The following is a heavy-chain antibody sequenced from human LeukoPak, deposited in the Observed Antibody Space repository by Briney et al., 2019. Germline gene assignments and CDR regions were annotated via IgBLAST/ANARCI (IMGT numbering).Heavy chain of an antibody. CDR2: VYSGDST. Sequence: GGSLRLSCAASGFTVSGNYMSWVRQAPGKGLEWVSVVYSGDSTFYADSVKGRFTISRDNSKNTLYLRMNNLRAEDTAMYYCARPARSSGWYFDYWGQGTLVTVSS. CDR1: GFTVSGNY. J-gene: IGHJ4*02. V-gene: IGHV3-66*04. D-gene: IGHD6-19*01. CDR3: ARPARSSGWYFDY.